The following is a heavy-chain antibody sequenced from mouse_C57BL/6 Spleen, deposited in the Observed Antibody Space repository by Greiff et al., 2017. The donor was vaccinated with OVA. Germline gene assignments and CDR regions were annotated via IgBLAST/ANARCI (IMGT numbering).Heavy chain of an antibody. CDR3: GRDGFAY. CDR1: GFTFSDYG. CDR2: ISSGSSTN. J-gene: IGHJ3*01. Sequence: EVKLVESGAGLVKPGGSLKLSCAASGFTFSDYGMHWVRQAPGKGLEWVAYISSGSSTNYYADTVKGRFTLSRDNAKNTLFLQLTSLRSEDTAMYYCGRDGFAYWGQGTLVTVSA. V-gene: IGHV5-17*01.